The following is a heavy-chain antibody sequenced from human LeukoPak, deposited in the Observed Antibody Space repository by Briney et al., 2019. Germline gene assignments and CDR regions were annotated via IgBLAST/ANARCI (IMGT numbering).Heavy chain of an antibody. CDR3: ARRVAVAGTPFDY. D-gene: IGHD6-19*01. CDR1: GDSFSSNSAA. V-gene: IGHV6-1*01. Sequence: SQTLSLTCAISGDSFSSNSAAWHWLRQSPSRGLEWLGRTYYRSKWYNDYAVSVKSRITINPDTSKNQFSLQLNSVTPEDTAVYYCARRVAVAGTPFDYWGQGTLVTVSS. J-gene: IGHJ4*02. CDR2: TYYRSKWYN.